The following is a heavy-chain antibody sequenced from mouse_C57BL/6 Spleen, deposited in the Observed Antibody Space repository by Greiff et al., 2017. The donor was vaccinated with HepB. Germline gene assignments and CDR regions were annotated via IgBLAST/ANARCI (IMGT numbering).Heavy chain of an antibody. J-gene: IGHJ2*01. D-gene: IGHD4-1*01. Sequence: QVQLQQPGAELVMPGASVKLSCKASGYTFTSYWMHWVKQRPGQGLEWIGEIEPSDSYTNYNQKFKGKSTLTVDKSSSTAYMQLSSLTSEDSAVYYCARGGTGKEENYFDYWGQGTTLTVSS. CDR2: IEPSDSYT. V-gene: IGHV1-69*01. CDR3: ARGGTGKEENYFDY. CDR1: GYTFTSYW.